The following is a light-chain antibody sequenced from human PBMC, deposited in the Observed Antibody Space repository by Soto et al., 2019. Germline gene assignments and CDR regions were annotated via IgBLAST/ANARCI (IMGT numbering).Light chain of an antibody. CDR2: DVN. J-gene: IGLJ1*01. V-gene: IGLV2-14*01. CDR3: SSYRSSSSYV. CDR1: SSDIGGYKY. Sequence: QSVLTKPASVSGSPGQSITISCTGTSSDIGGYKYVSWYQQHPGKAPKLMIYDVNNRPSGVSNRFSGSKSGNTASLTISGPQAEDVADYYCSSYRSSSSYVVVTVTNVTVL.